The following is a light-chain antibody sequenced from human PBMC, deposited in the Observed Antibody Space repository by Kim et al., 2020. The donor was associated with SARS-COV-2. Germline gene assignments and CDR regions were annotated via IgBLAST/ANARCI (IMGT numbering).Light chain of an antibody. CDR1: QSVSSTY. CDR3: QHYDTSRWT. J-gene: IGKJ1*01. CDR2: GAS. Sequence: SPGDRATRTCRARQSVSSTYLAWYQQRPGQAPRLLIFGASSRATGIPDRFRGSGSGTDFTLTISRLEPEDFAVYYCQHYDTSRWTFGQGTKVDIK. V-gene: IGKV3-20*01.